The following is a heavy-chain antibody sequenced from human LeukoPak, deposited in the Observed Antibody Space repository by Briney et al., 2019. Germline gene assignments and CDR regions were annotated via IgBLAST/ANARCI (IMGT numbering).Heavy chain of an antibody. CDR1: GFTFSSYA. V-gene: IGHV3-23*01. CDR2: ISGSGGST. Sequence: PGGSLRLSCAASGFTFSSYAMSWVRQAPGKGLEWVSAISGSGGSTYYADSLKGRFTVSRDNAKNSLDLQMNSLRAEDTAVYFCVRDGGRTLQRHFFFDYWGQGTLITVSS. D-gene: IGHD2-15*01. CDR3: VRDGGRTLQRHFFFDY. J-gene: IGHJ4*02.